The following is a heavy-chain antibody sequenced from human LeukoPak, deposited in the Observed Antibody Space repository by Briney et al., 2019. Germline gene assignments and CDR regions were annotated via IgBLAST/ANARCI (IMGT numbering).Heavy chain of an antibody. CDR1: GGTFSSYA. V-gene: IGHV1-69*13. CDR2: IIPIFGTA. J-gene: IGHJ4*02. D-gene: IGHD5-12*01. CDR3: ARGGTFAYSGYDPHFDY. Sequence: ASVKVSCKASGGTFSSYAISWVRQAPGQGLEWMGGIIPIFGTANYAQKFQGRVTITADESTSTAYMELSSLRSEDTAVYYCARGGTFAYSGYDPHFDYWGQGTLVTVSS.